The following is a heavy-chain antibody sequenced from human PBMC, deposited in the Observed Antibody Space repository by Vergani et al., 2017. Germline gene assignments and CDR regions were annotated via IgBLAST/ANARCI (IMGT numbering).Heavy chain of an antibody. CDR1: GYSFTNYA. Sequence: QVQLVQSGSELKKPGASVKISCKTSGYSFTNYAINWLRQAPGQGLEWMGKINTNTGNPTYAQGFTGRFVFSLDRPASAANLQIRGLKTEDTAVYFCARLRSAVVRGVQGATYYYYGLDVWGQGTTVNVSS. V-gene: IGHV7-4-1*02. J-gene: IGHJ6*02. CDR2: INTNTGNP. CDR3: ARLRSAVVRGVQGATYYYYGLDV. D-gene: IGHD3-10*01.